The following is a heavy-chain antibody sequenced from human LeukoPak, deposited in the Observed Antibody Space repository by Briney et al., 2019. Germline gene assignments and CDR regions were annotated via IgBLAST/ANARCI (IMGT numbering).Heavy chain of an antibody. CDR1: GSTFSSYS. CDR3: ARDGSDSSPHPGLFGAFDI. V-gene: IGHV1-69*06. Sequence: ASVKVSCKTSGSTFSSYSISWVRQAPGQGPEWMGGIIPFFRTTNYAQKFQGRVTITADKSTNTVYMELNSLTSDDTAVYYCARDGSDSSPHPGLFGAFDIWGQGTMVTVSS. J-gene: IGHJ3*02. CDR2: IIPFFRTT. D-gene: IGHD6-13*01.